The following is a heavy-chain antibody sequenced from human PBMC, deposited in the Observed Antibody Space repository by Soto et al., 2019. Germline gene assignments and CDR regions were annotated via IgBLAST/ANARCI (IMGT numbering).Heavy chain of an antibody. CDR2: INPNSGGT. Sequence: ASVEVSSRASGYTFTGYLMHWVRQAPGQGLEWMGWINPNSGGTNSAQKFQGRITMTRDTSISTAYMELSSLTFDDTAIYYCARAMTTVTRRGMDVWGQGTTVTVSS. D-gene: IGHD4-17*01. CDR3: ARAMTTVTRRGMDV. CDR1: GYTFTGYL. V-gene: IGHV1-2*02. J-gene: IGHJ6*02.